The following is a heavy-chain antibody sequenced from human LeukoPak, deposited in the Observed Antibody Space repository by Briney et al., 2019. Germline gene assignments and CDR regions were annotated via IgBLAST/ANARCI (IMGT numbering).Heavy chain of an antibody. V-gene: IGHV5-51*01. CDR2: IYTVDSDA. J-gene: IGHJ3*02. D-gene: IGHD5-24*01. CDR3: ARGGRDGYNDGAQI. CDR1: GYNFTSYW. Sequence: GESLKISCKGSGYNFTSYWIAWVRQMPGKGLEWMGIIYTVDSDAIYSPSFQGQVTISADKSISTAYLQWSSLKASDTAMYYCARGGRDGYNDGAQIWGQGTMVTVSS.